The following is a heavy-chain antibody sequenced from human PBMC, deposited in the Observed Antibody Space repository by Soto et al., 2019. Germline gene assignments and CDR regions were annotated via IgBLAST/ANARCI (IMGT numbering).Heavy chain of an antibody. Sequence: EVQLVESGGGLVQPGRSLRLSCAASGFTFDDYAMHWVRQAPGKGLEWVSGISWNSGSIGYADSVKGRFTISRDNAKNSLDLQMNSLRAEDTALYYCEKDKGGGVPIRGIDYWGQGTLVTVSS. V-gene: IGHV3-9*01. CDR3: EKDKGGGVPIRGIDY. CDR1: GFTFDDYA. J-gene: IGHJ4*02. D-gene: IGHD3-16*01. CDR2: ISWNSGSI.